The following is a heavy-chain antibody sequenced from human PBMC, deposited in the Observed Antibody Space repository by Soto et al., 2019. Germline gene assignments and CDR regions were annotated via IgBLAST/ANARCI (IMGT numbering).Heavy chain of an antibody. V-gene: IGHV1-18*01. CDR3: ARAPCGGDCYWGYYYYYYGMDV. Sequence: AASVKVSCKASGYTFTSYGISWVRQAPGQGLEWMGWISAYNGNTNYAQKLQGRVTMTTDTSTSTAYMELRSLRSDGTAVYYCARAPCGGDCYWGYYYYYYGMDVWGQGPTVTVSS. CDR2: ISAYNGNT. D-gene: IGHD2-21*02. J-gene: IGHJ6*02. CDR1: GYTFTSYG.